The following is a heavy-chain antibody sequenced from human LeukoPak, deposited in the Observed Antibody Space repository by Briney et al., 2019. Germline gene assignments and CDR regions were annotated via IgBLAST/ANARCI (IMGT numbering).Heavy chain of an antibody. J-gene: IGHJ1*01. CDR3: NTGYRGTSL. CDR2: IQAKTDGGTT. V-gene: IGHV3-15*01. Sequence: GGSLRLFCAASGFTFSNAWMSWVRQAPGKGLEGVGRIQAKTDGGTTVYAPPVKGRFTISRDDSKNTLFLQMNSLKTEDTAVYYCNTGYRGTSLWGQGTLVTVSS. CDR1: GFTFSNAW. D-gene: IGHD3-16*02.